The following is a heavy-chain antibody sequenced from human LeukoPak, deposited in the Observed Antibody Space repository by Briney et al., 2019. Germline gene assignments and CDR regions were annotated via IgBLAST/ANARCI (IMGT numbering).Heavy chain of an antibody. D-gene: IGHD3-10*01. CDR2: ISAYNGNT. Sequence: ASVKVSCKASGYTFSSFGISWVRQAPGQGLEWMGWISAYNGNTNYRQKFQGRVTMTTDTSTSTAYMDLRSLRSDDTAIYYCGRDSPDGSGTYYNDSPDYWGQGTLVTVSS. V-gene: IGHV1-18*01. CDR1: GYTFSSFG. CDR3: GRDSPDGSGTYYNDSPDY. J-gene: IGHJ4*02.